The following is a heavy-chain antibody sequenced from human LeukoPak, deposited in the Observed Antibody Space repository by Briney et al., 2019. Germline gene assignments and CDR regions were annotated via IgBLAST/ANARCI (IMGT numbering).Heavy chain of an antibody. CDR2: ISYDGSNK. CDR1: GFTFSDYA. D-gene: IGHD6-13*01. CDR3: AKEVYSSSWESYYYYYGMDV. V-gene: IGHV3-30-3*01. Sequence: GGSLRLSCAASGFTFSDYAMHWVRQAPDKGLEWVAVISYDGSNKYYADSVKGRFTISRDNSKNTLYLQMNSLRAEDTAVYYCAKEVYSSSWESYYYYYGMDVWGQGTTVTVSS. J-gene: IGHJ6*02.